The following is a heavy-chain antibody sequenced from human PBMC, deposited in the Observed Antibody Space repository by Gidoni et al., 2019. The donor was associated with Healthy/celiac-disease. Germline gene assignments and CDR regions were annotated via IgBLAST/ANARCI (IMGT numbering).Heavy chain of an antibody. Sequence: EVQLVQSGAEVKQPGESLRISCKGSGYSFTSYCISWVRQMPGKGLEWMGRIDPSDSYTNYSPSFQGHVTISADKSISTAYLQWSSLKASDTAMYYCARHVAYCSGGSCYSTPFDYWGQGTLVTVSS. CDR2: IDPSDSYT. J-gene: IGHJ4*02. V-gene: IGHV5-10-1*01. D-gene: IGHD2-15*01. CDR1: GYSFTSYC. CDR3: ARHVAYCSGGSCYSTPFDY.